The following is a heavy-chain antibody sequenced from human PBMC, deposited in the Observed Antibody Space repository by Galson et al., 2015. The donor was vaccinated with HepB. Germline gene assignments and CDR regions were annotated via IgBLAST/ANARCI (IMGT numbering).Heavy chain of an antibody. CDR2: MSTTSTYT. CDR3: ARNVHYGMDV. Sequence: SLRLSCAASGFTFSDYYMSWVRQAPGKGLEWVSYMSTTSTYTNYADSVKGRFTISRDNAKNSLYLQMNSLRVEDTALYYCARNVHYGMDVWGQGTTVTVSS. J-gene: IGHJ6*02. V-gene: IGHV3-11*06. CDR1: GFTFSDYY.